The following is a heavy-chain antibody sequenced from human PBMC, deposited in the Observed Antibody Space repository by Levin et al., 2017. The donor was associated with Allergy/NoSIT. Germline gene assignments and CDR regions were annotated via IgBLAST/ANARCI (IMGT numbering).Heavy chain of an antibody. CDR3: ATGGVPNHY. V-gene: IGHV3-11*05. J-gene: IGHJ4*02. CDR2: ISRGNSYT. Sequence: SCAASGFIVSDSYMSWIRQAPGKGLEWVSYISRGNSYTNYLDSVKGRFTIPRDNANNPLYLQMNSLRAEDTSICYCATGGVPNHYWGQGTLVTVSS. D-gene: IGHD1-26*01. CDR1: GFIVSDSY.